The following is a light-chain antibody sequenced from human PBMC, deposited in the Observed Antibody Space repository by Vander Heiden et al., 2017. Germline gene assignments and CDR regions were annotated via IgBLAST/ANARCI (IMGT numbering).Light chain of an antibody. V-gene: IGKV3-15*01. CDR3: QQDNNWPYT. CDR1: QSVSSN. Sequence: EIVITQSPATLSVSAGERATLTCRASQSVSSNLAWYQQKPGQAPRLLIYGASTRDTGIPARFSGSGSGTEFTLTISSLQSEDFAVYYCQQDNNWPYTFGQGTKLEIK. J-gene: IGKJ2*01. CDR2: GAS.